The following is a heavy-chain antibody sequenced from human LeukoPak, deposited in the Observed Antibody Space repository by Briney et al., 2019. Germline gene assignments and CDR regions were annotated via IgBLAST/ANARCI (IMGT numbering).Heavy chain of an antibody. J-gene: IGHJ4*02. Sequence: PSETLSLTCAVYGGSFSGYYWSWIRQPPGKGLEWIGEINHSGSTNYNPSLKSRVTISVDTSKNQFSLKLSSVTAADTAVYYCARGRKYISGYRVTELGSGYLDYWGQGTLVTVSS. D-gene: IGHD5-18*01. CDR1: GGSFSGYY. CDR3: ARGRKYISGYRVTELGSGYLDY. V-gene: IGHV4-34*01. CDR2: INHSGST.